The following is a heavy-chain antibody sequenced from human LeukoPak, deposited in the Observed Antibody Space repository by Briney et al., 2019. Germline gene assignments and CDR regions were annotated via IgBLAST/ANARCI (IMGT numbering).Heavy chain of an antibody. CDR1: GGSISSGGYS. J-gene: IGHJ5*02. D-gene: IGHD4-17*01. CDR3: ARGGYGDYVGMDP. CDR2: IYHSGST. Sequence: SETLSLTCTVSGGSISSGGYSWSWIRQPPGKGLEWIGYIYHSGSTYYNPSLKSRVTISVDRSKNQFSLKLSSVTAADTAVYYCARGGYGDYVGMDPWGQGTLVTVSS. V-gene: IGHV4-30-2*01.